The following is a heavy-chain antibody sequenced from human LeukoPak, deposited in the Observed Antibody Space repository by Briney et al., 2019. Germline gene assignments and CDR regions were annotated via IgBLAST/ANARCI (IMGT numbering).Heavy chain of an antibody. CDR3: ARDRVGEWELLGSVVFDI. D-gene: IGHD1-26*01. CDR2: ISGYNGET. CDR1: GYTFTSYG. J-gene: IGHJ3*02. Sequence: ASVKVSCKASGYTFTSYGISWVRQAPGQGLEWVGCISGYNGETKFAQTFQGRVTMSTDTSTSTAYMELRSLRSDDTAVYYCARDRVGEWELLGSVVFDIWGQGTMVTVSS. V-gene: IGHV1-18*01.